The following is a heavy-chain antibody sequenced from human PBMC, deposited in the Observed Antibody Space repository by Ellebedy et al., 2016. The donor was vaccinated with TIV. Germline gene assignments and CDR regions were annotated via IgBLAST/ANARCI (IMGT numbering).Heavy chain of an antibody. CDR3: AKGSSSGFNYDRVGFQY. J-gene: IGHJ4*02. CDR2: ISAGGDNT. CDR1: GFTFSNFA. V-gene: IGHV3-23*01. Sequence: GESLKISCAASGFTFSNFAMHWVRQAPGKGLEWLSVISAGGDNTYNADSVKGRFTITRDNSKNTLFLQMNRLRTEETAVYYCAKGSSSGFNYDRVGFQYWGQGTLVTVSS. D-gene: IGHD3-22*01.